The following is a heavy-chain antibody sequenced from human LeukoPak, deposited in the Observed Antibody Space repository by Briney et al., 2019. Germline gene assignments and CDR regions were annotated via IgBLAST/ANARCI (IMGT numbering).Heavy chain of an antibody. J-gene: IGHJ4*02. D-gene: IGHD5-12*01. CDR2: ISGSGGST. CDR3: AKGDIVGTTGENNFDY. V-gene: IGHV3-23*01. Sequence: GGSLRLSCAASGFPFDSYAMSWVRQAPGKVLKWVSAISGSGGSTYYADYVKGRFTISRDNSKNTLYLQMNSLRAEDTAVYYCAKGDIVGTTGENNFDYWGPGTLVTVPS. CDR1: GFPFDSYA.